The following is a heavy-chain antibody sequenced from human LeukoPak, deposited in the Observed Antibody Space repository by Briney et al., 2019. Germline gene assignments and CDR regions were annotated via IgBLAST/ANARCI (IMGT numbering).Heavy chain of an antibody. CDR1: GYTFTGYY. J-gene: IGHJ4*02. D-gene: IGHD1/OR15-1a*01. CDR3: ARLLGTWNTFDY. V-gene: IGHV1-2*02. CDR2: IDPNSDGT. Sequence: GASVKVSCKASGYTFTGYYMHWVRQAPGQGLEWMGWIDPNSDGTNYAQKFQGRVTMTRDTSISTAYMELSRLRSDDTAVYYCARLLGTWNTFDYWGQGTLVTVSS.